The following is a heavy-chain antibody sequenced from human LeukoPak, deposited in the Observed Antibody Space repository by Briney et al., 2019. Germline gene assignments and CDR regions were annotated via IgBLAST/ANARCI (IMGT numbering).Heavy chain of an antibody. Sequence: GGSLRLSCAASRFTFSSYAMSWVRQAPGRGLEWVSTISGSGASTYFADSVKGRFTISRDNSKNTLYLQMNSLRAEDTAVYYCAKDGLIVATIYFDYWGQGTLVTVSS. V-gene: IGHV3-23*01. J-gene: IGHJ4*02. CDR2: ISGSGAST. CDR3: AKDGLIVATIYFDY. CDR1: RFTFSSYA. D-gene: IGHD5-12*01.